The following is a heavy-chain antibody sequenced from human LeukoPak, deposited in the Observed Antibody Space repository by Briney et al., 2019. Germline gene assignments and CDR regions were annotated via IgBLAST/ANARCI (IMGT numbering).Heavy chain of an antibody. D-gene: IGHD3-22*01. CDR2: ISYRGYS. CDR1: VGSISSSGYY. CDR3: ARSPGGGATPGLITMNNYYMDV. Sequence: SETLSLTCTVSVGSISSSGYYWGWIRQPPGKGLEWIGSISYRGYSYYNPSLTSRVTISADTSKNQFSLKLTSVTAADTAVYFCARSPGGGATPGLITMNNYYMDVWGKGTTVTVSS. V-gene: IGHV4-39*07. J-gene: IGHJ6*03.